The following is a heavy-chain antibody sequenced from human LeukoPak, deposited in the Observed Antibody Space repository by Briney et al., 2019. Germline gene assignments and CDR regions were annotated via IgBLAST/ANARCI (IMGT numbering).Heavy chain of an antibody. CDR1: GFTFSSYS. D-gene: IGHD4-17*01. CDR3: ARECHGDQGYGMDV. Sequence: PGGSLRLSCAASGFTFSSYSMNWVRQAPGKGLEWVSYISSSSSTIYYADSVKGRFTISRDNAKNSLYLQMHSLRDEDTAVYYCARECHGDQGYGMDVWGQGTTVTVSS. CDR2: ISSSSSTI. J-gene: IGHJ6*02. V-gene: IGHV3-48*02.